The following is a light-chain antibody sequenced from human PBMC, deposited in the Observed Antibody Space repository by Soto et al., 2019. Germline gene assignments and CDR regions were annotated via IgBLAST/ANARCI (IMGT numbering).Light chain of an antibody. CDR3: QQVDSYPIT. Sequence: DIQMTQSPSSVSVSVGDRVTITCRASLDINRWLAWYQVRPGKPPKLLIAGAFVLQSGVPSRFSGSGYGTDFALTIDNLQPEDFATYYCQQVDSYPITFGQGTRLEI. J-gene: IGKJ5*01. V-gene: IGKV1-12*01. CDR2: GAF. CDR1: LDINRW.